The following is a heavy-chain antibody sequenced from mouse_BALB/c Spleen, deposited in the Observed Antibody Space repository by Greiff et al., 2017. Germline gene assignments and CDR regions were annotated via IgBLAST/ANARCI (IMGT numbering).Heavy chain of an antibody. V-gene: IGHV1-69*02. CDR1: GYTFTSYW. D-gene: IGHD4-1*01. CDR2: IDPSDSYT. J-gene: IGHJ2*01. CDR3: ARRANWDEVDY. Sequence: QVQLQQPGAELVKPGASVKLSCKASGYTFTSYWMHWVKQRPGQGLEWIGEIDPSDSYTNYNQKFKGKATLTVDKSSSTAYMQLSSLTSEDSAVYYCARRANWDEVDYWGQGTTRTVSS.